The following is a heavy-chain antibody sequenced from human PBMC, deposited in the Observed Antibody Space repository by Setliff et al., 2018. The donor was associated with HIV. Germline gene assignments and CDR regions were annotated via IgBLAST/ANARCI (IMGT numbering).Heavy chain of an antibody. Sequence: SETLSLTCTVSGASIRSQYWSWIRKPPGKGLEWIGYISYSGSTNYNPSLESRVAKSVDTSKQQFSLEVSSVTAADTAVYYCARTRGYSYGTLAGFDYWGRGSLVTVSS. CDR1: GASIRSQY. D-gene: IGHD5-18*01. J-gene: IGHJ4*01. CDR3: ARTRGYSYGTLAGFDY. V-gene: IGHV4-59*11. CDR2: ISYSGST.